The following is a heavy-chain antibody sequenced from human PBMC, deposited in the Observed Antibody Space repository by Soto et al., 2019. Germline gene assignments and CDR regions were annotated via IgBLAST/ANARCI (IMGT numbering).Heavy chain of an antibody. CDR3: ARGYCSSTSCQAPYYYYYGMDV. CDR2: IIPIFGTA. Sequence: SVKVSCKASGGTFSSYAISWVRQAPGQGXEWMGGIIPIFGTANYAQKFQGRVTITADKSTSTAYMELSSLRSEDTAVYYCARGYCSSTSCQAPYYYYYGMDVWGQGTTVTVSS. J-gene: IGHJ6*02. CDR1: GGTFSSYA. D-gene: IGHD2-2*01. V-gene: IGHV1-69*06.